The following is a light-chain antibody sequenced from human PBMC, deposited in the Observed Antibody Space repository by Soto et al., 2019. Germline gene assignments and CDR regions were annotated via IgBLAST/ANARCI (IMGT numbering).Light chain of an antibody. Sequence: EIVLTQSPATLSLSPGERATLSCRACQSVSSYLAWYQQKPGQAPRLLISDASNRATGIPVRFSGSGSGTDFTLTISSLEAEDSAVYYCQQRSNWPSITFGQGTRLEIK. CDR2: DAS. J-gene: IGKJ5*01. CDR3: QQRSNWPSIT. CDR1: QSVSSY. V-gene: IGKV3-11*01.